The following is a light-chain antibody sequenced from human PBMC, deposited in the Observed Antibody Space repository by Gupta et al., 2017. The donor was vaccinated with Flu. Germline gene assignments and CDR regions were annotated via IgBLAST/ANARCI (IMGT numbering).Light chain of an antibody. CDR3: RQYLQTPRT. J-gene: IGKJ1*01. Sequence: ATPGEATFIASWTKQVLQNTNGYNYLDWYQQKPGQAPKLLIYWGSNRDSGVPDRFSGSGSGTDFTLKISRVEAEDVGVYYCRQYLQTPRTFGQGTKVEIK. CDR1: QVLQNTNGYNY. CDR2: WGS. V-gene: IGKV2-28*01.